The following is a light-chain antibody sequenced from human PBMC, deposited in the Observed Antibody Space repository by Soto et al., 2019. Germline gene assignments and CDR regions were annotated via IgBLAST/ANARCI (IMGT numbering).Light chain of an antibody. CDR3: MQGTHWGET. V-gene: IGKV2-30*01. CDR2: KVS. Sequence: DVVMTQSPLSLPVTLGQPASISCRSSQSLVYSGGNTYLNWFQQRPGQSPRRLIYKVSNRDSGVPDRFSGSGSGTDFTLKISRVEAEDVGVYYCMQGTHWGETFGQGTKVDIK. J-gene: IGKJ1*01. CDR1: QSLVYSGGNTY.